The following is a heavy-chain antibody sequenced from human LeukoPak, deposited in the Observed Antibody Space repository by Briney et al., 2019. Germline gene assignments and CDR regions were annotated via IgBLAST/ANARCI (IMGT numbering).Heavy chain of an antibody. J-gene: IGHJ4*02. CDR2: ISGSGADT. CDR3: AKDLGGEGGSGFPGQ. V-gene: IGHV3-23*01. D-gene: IGHD3-10*01. Sequence: PGGSLRLSCAACGFAFSSYSMSWVRQAPGKGLEWVSAISGSGADTYYTDSVKGRFTISRDNSKTTLFLQMNSLRAEDTAIYYCAKDLGGEGGSGFPGQWGQGTLVTASS. CDR1: GFAFSSYS.